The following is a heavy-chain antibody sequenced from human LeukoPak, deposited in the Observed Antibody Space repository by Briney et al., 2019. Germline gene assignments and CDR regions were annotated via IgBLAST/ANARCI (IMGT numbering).Heavy chain of an antibody. CDR2: IWYGGSNK. CDR1: GFTFSSYG. Sequence: GGSLRLSCAASGFTFSSYGMHWVRQAPGKGLEWVAVIWYGGSNKYYADSVKGRFTISRDNSKNTLYLQMNSLRAEDTAVYYCAEDLGIAARRVYGMDVWGKGTTVTVSS. D-gene: IGHD6-13*01. CDR3: AEDLGIAARRVYGMDV. J-gene: IGHJ6*04. V-gene: IGHV3-30*02.